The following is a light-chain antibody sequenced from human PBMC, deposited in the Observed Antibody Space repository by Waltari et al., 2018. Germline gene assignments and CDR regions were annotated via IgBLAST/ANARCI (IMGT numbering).Light chain of an antibody. Sequence: QLVLTQSPSASASLGASVKLTCTLSSGHSSNVIAWHQQQPEQGPRFLMKINSDGRHSKGDEIPDRFSGSSSGAGRYLTLSSLQSEDEADYYCQTGGHGTWVFGGGTKLTVL. CDR2: INSDGRH. J-gene: IGLJ3*02. CDR1: SGHSSNV. V-gene: IGLV4-69*01. CDR3: QTGGHGTWV.